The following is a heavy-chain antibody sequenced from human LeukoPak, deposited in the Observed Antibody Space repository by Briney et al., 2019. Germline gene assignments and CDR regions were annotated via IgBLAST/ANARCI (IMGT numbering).Heavy chain of an antibody. V-gene: IGHV3-30*18. CDR3: AKALSSRDGYNPHY. CDR2: ISYDGSNK. CDR1: GFTFSGNG. D-gene: IGHD5-24*01. Sequence: GGSLSFSCAASGFTFSGNGMHWSGQAQGKGLEGGAVISYDGSNKYYADSVKGRFTISRDNSKNTLYLQMNSLRAEDTAVYYCAKALSSRDGYNPHYWGQGTLVTVSS. J-gene: IGHJ4*02.